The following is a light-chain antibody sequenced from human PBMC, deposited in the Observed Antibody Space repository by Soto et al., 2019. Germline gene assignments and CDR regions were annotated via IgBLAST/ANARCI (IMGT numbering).Light chain of an antibody. Sequence: DIQMTQSPSTLSASVGDRVTITCRASQSISSWLAWYQQKPGKAPKLLIYKASTLKSGVPSRFSGRGSGTEYSITTSSSQQPDFVTSYCHHHNSYLWAFGQGTKVDIK. J-gene: IGKJ1*01. CDR1: QSISSW. CDR2: KAS. CDR3: HHHNSYLWA. V-gene: IGKV1-5*03.